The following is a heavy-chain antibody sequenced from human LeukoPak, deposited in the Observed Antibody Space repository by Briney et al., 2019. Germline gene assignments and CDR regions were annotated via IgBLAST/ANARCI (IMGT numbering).Heavy chain of an antibody. Sequence: VASVKVSCKASGGTFSSYGISWVRQAPGQGLEWMGWINPNSGGTNYAQKFQGRVTMTRDKSIRTAYMELSRLTSDDTAVYYCARNIWFGESADAFDIWGQGTMVTVSS. CDR2: INPNSGGT. CDR3: ARNIWFGESADAFDI. CDR1: GGTFSSYG. D-gene: IGHD3-10*01. V-gene: IGHV1-2*02. J-gene: IGHJ3*02.